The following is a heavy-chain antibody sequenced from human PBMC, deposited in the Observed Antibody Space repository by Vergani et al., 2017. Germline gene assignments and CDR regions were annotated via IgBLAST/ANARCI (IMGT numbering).Heavy chain of an antibody. V-gene: IGHV4-39*01. Sequence: QLQLQESGPGLVKPSATLSLTCSVSGASIRSSNYYWGWLRQPPGKGLDWIASIYYSGSTYYNPSLKSRVTISVDTSKNQFSLKLSSVTAADTAVYFCAGHSTVEWLVKLGWIDPWGQGILVTVSS. D-gene: IGHD6-19*01. J-gene: IGHJ5*02. CDR1: GASIRSSNYY. CDR2: IYYSGST. CDR3: AGHSTVEWLVKLGWIDP.